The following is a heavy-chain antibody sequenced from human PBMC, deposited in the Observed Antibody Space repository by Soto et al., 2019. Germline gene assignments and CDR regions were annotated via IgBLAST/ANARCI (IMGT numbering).Heavy chain of an antibody. J-gene: IGHJ4*02. Sequence: ASVKVSCKASGYTFTSYGISWVRQAPGQGLEWMGWISAYNGNTNYAQKLQGRVTMTTDTSTSTAYMELSSLRSEDTAVYYCAAVSQWFREFDYWGQGTLVTVSS. CDR2: ISAYNGNT. D-gene: IGHD3-10*01. CDR1: GYTFTSYG. V-gene: IGHV1-18*01. CDR3: AAVSQWFREFDY.